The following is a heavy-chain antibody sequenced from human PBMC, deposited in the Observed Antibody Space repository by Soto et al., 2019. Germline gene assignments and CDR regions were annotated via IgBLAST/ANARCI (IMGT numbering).Heavy chain of an antibody. J-gene: IGHJ4*02. Sequence: QVQLVESGGGVVQPGRSLRLSCAASGLTFSSYAMHWVRQAPGKGLEWVAVISYDGSNKYYADSVKGRFTISRDNSKKTLYVQMNRLRAEDTAVYYCARGKILGALGSGVLFDYWGQGTLVTVSS. CDR1: GLTFSSYA. CDR3: ARGKILGALGSGVLFDY. V-gene: IGHV3-30-3*01. CDR2: ISYDGSNK. D-gene: IGHD3-10*01.